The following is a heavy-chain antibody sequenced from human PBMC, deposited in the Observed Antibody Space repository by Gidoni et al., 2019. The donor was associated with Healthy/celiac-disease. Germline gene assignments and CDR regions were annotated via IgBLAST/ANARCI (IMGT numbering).Heavy chain of an antibody. J-gene: IGHJ4*02. V-gene: IGHV3-7*03. CDR3: ARDSPFGGASGFDY. CDR1: GFTFSSYW. D-gene: IGHD3-16*01. Sequence: EVQLVESGGGLVQPGGSLRLSCAASGFTFSSYWMRWVRQAPGKGLEWVANIKQDGSEKYYVDSVKGRFTISRDNAKNSLYLQMNSLRAEDTAVYYCARDSPFGGASGFDYWGQGTLVTVSS. CDR2: IKQDGSEK.